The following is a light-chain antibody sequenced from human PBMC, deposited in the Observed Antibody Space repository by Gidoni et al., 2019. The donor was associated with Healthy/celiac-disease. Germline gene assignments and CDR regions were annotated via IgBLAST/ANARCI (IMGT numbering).Light chain of an antibody. CDR3: QQYNNWPPYT. J-gene: IGKJ2*01. CDR2: GAS. Sequence: EIVMTQSPATLSVSPGERATLSCRASQSVSSNLARYQQKPGQAPRLLIYGASTRATGIPEFTLTISSMQSEDFAVYYCQQYNNWPPYTFGQGTKLEIK. CDR1: QSVSSN. V-gene: IGKV3-15*01.